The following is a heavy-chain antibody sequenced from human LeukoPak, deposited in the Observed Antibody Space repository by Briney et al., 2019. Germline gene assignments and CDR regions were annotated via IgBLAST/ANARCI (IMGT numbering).Heavy chain of an antibody. Sequence: KPWETLSLTCTVSGGSISSYYWSWIRQPAGKGLEWIGYIYYSGSTNYNPSLKSRVTISVDTSKNQFSLKLSSVTAADTAVYYCARGEQWLDPYYFDYWGQGTLVTVSS. CDR1: GGSISSYY. CDR2: IYYSGST. V-gene: IGHV4-59*01. J-gene: IGHJ4*02. D-gene: IGHD6-19*01. CDR3: ARGEQWLDPYYFDY.